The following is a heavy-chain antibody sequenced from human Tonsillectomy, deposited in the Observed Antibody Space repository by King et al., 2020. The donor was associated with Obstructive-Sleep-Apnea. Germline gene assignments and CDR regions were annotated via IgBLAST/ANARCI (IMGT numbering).Heavy chain of an antibody. Sequence: VQLVESGGGVVQPGRSLRLSCAASGFTFSSYAMHWVRQAPCKGLEWVAVISYDGSNKYYADSVKGRFTISRDNSKNTLYLQMNSLRAEDTAVYYCARGVRSLRYFDWLSKGFDYWGQGTLVTVSS. CDR2: ISYDGSNK. D-gene: IGHD3-9*01. CDR3: ARGVRSLRYFDWLSKGFDY. J-gene: IGHJ4*02. CDR1: GFTFSSYA. V-gene: IGHV3-30*04.